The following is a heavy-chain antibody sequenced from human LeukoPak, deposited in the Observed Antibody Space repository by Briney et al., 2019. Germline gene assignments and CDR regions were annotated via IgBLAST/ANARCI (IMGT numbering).Heavy chain of an antibody. CDR3: AKTGYSNTWYNWFDP. D-gene: IGHD6-13*01. CDR2: ISDYGGST. J-gene: IGHJ5*02. V-gene: IGHV3-23*01. Sequence: GGSLRLSCAVSGFTFRNYAMAWVRQTPGQGLEWVSAISDYGGSTYYADSVRGRFTISRDDSKNTLYLQMNDLRAEDTAVYYCAKTGYSNTWYNWFDPWGQGTLVTVSS. CDR1: GFTFRNYA.